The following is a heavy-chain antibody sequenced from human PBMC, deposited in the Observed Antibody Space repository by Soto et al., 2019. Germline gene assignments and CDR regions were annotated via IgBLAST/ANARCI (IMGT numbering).Heavy chain of an antibody. D-gene: IGHD3-9*01. V-gene: IGHV3-73*01. Sequence: GGSLRLSCAASGFNFKNAWMNWVRQASGKGLEWLGRIGSRGETYATTYTASVKGRFTISRDDSKKMAYLQMDSFEREDTAVYYCSRDDSDWFFNWGRGTLVTVS. CDR3: SRDDSDWFFN. CDR1: GFNFKNAW. J-gene: IGHJ4*01. CDR2: IGSRGETYAT.